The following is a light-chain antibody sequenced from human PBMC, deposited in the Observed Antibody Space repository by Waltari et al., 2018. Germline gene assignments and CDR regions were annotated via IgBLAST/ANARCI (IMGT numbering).Light chain of an antibody. V-gene: IGLV4-69*01. CDR2: VNSDGSH. CDR1: SGHSSNI. J-gene: IGLJ3*02. CDR3: QTGGPGTWV. Sequence: QLVLTQSPSASASLGASVKLTCTLSSGHSSNIIAWLQQQPEKGPRYLMKVNSDGSHSKGDEIPPRFPGFRPGADRYLTISSVQSEDEADYYCQTGGPGTWVFGGWTTLTVL.